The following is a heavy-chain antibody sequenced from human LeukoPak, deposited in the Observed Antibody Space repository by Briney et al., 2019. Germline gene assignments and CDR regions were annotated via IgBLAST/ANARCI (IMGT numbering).Heavy chain of an antibody. V-gene: IGHV4-4*07. CDR3: ARDHPDYYDSSGDAFDI. CDR1: GDSMISNY. Sequence: PSETLSLTCTVSGDSMISNYWSWIRQPAGKGLEWIGHIYSSGTTNYNPSLESRVTISVDTSKNQFSLKLSSVTAADTAVYYCARDHPDYYDSSGDAFDIWGQGTMVTVSS. CDR2: IYSSGTT. J-gene: IGHJ3*02. D-gene: IGHD3-22*01.